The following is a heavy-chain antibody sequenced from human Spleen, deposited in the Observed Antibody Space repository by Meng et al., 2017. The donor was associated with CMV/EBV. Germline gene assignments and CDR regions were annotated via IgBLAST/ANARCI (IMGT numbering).Heavy chain of an antibody. J-gene: IGHJ2*01. V-gene: IGHV4-34*01. CDR1: GGSFSGYY. CDR3: ARPRFGDGRRQRIGYWFFDL. CDR2: INHSGST. Sequence: SETLSLTCAVYGGSFSGYYWSWIRQPPGKGLEWIGEINHSGSTNYNPSLKSRITISIDTSKNQFSLNLTSVTAGDTAVYYCARPRFGDGRRQRIGYWFFDLWGRGSLVTVSS. D-gene: IGHD3-3*01.